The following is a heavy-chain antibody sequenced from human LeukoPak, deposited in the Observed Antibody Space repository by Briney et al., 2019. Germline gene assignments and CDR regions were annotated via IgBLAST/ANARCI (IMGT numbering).Heavy chain of an antibody. D-gene: IGHD3-22*01. CDR2: IYYSGST. CDR3: ARGPETYYYDSSGYSN. Sequence: SETLSLTCTVSGGSISSYYWSWIRQPPGKGLEWIGYIYYSGSTNYNPSLKSRVTISVDTSKNQFSLKLSSVTAADTAVYYCARGPETYYYDSSGYSNWGQGTLVTVSS. CDR1: GGSISSYY. J-gene: IGHJ4*02. V-gene: IGHV4-59*01.